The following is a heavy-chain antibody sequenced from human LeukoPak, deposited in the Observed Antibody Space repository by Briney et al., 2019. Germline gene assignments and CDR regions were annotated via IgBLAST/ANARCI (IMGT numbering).Heavy chain of an antibody. CDR2: INHSGST. CDR3: ARGRSPLVGGSYRYNYYYYYYMDV. V-gene: IGHV4-34*01. Sequence: SETLSLTCAVYGGSFSGYYWSWIRQPPGKGLEWIGEINHSGSTNYNPSLKSRVTISVDTSKNQFSLKLSSVTAADTAVYYCARGRSPLVGGSYRYNYYYYYYMDVWGKGTTVTVSS. CDR1: GGSFSGYY. J-gene: IGHJ6*03. D-gene: IGHD3-16*02.